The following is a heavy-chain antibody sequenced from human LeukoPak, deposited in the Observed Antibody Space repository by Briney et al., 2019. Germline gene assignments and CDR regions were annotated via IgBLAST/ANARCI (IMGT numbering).Heavy chain of an antibody. V-gene: IGHV1-2*02. D-gene: IGHD6-19*01. CDR3: ARDTSSIGGWNWFDP. Sequence: GASVKVSCKASGYTFTGYYMHWVRQAPGQGLEWMGWINPNSGDTNYAQKFQGRVTMTRDTSISTAYMELSRLRSDDTAVYYCARDTSSIGGWNWFDPWGQGTLVTVSS. CDR1: GYTFTGYY. CDR2: INPNSGDT. J-gene: IGHJ5*02.